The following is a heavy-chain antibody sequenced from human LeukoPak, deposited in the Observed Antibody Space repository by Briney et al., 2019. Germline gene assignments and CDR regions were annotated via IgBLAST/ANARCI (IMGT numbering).Heavy chain of an antibody. Sequence: SETLSLTCTVSGASISSFYWSWIRQPPGKGLEWIGYIYYSGSTNYNPSLKSRVTISVDTSKNQFSLKLTSVTTADTAVYYCARVTYGDYFGLDYWGQRTLVTVSS. CDR1: GASISSFY. J-gene: IGHJ4*02. CDR2: IYYSGST. CDR3: ARVTYGDYFGLDY. V-gene: IGHV4-59*01. D-gene: IGHD4-17*01.